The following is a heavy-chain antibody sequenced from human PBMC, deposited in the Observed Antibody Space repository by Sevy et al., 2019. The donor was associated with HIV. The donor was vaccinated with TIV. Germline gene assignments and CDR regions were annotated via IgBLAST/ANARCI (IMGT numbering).Heavy chain of an antibody. J-gene: IGHJ4*02. V-gene: IGHV1-69*13. D-gene: IGHD6-13*01. CDR1: GRTFSSSA. CDR3: AWSISWYASFDY. Sequence: APVKVSCKASGRTFSSSAINWVRQAPGQGLERMGGIIPMFGTANYVQKFQGRVTIIADESTSTAYMELSSLSSEVTAVYYCAWSISWYASFDYWGQGTVVTVSS. CDR2: IIPMFGTA.